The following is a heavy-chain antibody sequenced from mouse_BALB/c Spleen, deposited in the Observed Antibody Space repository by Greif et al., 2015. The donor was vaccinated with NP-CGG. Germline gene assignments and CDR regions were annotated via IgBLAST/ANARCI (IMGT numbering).Heavy chain of an antibody. CDR3: ARGGSPDY. V-gene: IGHV5-6-3*01. D-gene: IGHD1-1*02. Sequence: EVKLMESGGGLVQPGGSLKLSCAASGFTFSSYGMSWVRQTPDKRLELVATINSNGGSTYYPDSVKGRFTISRDNAKNSLYRQMSSLKSEGTAMYYGARGGSPDYWGQGTALAVSS. J-gene: IGHJ2*01. CDR2: INSNGGST. CDR1: GFTFSSYG.